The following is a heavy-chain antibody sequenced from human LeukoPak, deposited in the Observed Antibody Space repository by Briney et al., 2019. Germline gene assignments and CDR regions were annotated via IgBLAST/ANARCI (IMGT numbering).Heavy chain of an antibody. Sequence: SETLSLTCTVSGGSISSYYWSWIRQPPGKGLEWIGYIYHSGSTYYNPSLKSRVTISVDTSKNQFSLKLSSVTAADTAVYYCARRGGSYYSDYFDYWGQGTLVTVSS. D-gene: IGHD1-26*01. CDR3: ARRGGSYYSDYFDY. V-gene: IGHV4-59*12. J-gene: IGHJ4*02. CDR2: IYHSGST. CDR1: GGSISSYY.